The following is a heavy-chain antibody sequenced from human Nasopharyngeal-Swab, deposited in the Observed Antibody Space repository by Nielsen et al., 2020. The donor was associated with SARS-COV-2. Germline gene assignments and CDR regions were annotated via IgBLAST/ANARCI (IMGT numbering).Heavy chain of an antibody. V-gene: IGHV5-51*01. J-gene: IGHJ3*02. CDR2: IYPGDSDT. CDR1: VYSFTSYW. CDR3: ARQRYSYGTDAFDI. Sequence: GDSLKISCKVSVYSFTSYWIVCVRQMPGKGLEWMGIIYPGDSDTRYSPSFQGQVTISADKSISTAYLQWSSLKASDTAMYYCARQRYSYGTDAFDIWGQGTMVTVSS. D-gene: IGHD5-18*01.